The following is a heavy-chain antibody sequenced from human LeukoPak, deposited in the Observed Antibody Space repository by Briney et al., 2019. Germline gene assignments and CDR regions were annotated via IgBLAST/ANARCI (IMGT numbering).Heavy chain of an antibody. Sequence: GESLKISCKNSGYSFTYYWIAWVRQMPGKGLEWMGIIYPGDSDTRYSPSFQGQVTISADKSIRTAYLQWSSLKASDTAIYYCARHHDYGDYGCFDYWGQGTLVTVSS. CDR3: ARHHDYGDYGCFDY. CDR2: IYPGDSDT. J-gene: IGHJ4*02. D-gene: IGHD4-17*01. V-gene: IGHV5-51*01. CDR1: GYSFTYYW.